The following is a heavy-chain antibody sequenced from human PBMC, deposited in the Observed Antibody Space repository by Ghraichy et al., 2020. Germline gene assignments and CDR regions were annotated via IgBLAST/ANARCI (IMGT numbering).Heavy chain of an antibody. CDR2: IYYSGST. CDR3: ARHKHSSSDWFDP. Sequence: SETLSLTCTVSGGSISSSSYYWGWIRQPPGKGLEWIGSIYYSGSTYYNPSLKSRVTISVDTSKNQFSLKLSSVTAADTAVYYCARHKHSSSDWFDPWGQGTLVTVSS. V-gene: IGHV4-39*01. J-gene: IGHJ5*02. CDR1: GGSISSSSYY. D-gene: IGHD6-6*01.